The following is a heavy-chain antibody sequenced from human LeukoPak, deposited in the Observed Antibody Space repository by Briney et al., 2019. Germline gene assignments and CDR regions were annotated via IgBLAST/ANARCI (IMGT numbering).Heavy chain of an antibody. CDR3: VTSWNRQQRDY. CDR2: INSDGSST. J-gene: IGHJ4*02. D-gene: IGHD1-1*01. Sequence: GGSLRLSCAASGFTFSSYWMHWVRQAPGKGLVWVSRINSDGSSTSYADSVKGRFTISRDNAKNTLYLQMNSLRAEDTAVYYCVTSWNRQQRDYWGQGILVTVSS. CDR1: GFTFSSYW. V-gene: IGHV3-74*01.